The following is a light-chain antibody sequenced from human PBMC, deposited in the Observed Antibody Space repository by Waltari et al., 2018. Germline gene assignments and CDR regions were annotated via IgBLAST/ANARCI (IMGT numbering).Light chain of an antibody. CDR2: EVS. CDR1: SSDVGSYNL. V-gene: IGLV2-23*02. J-gene: IGLJ2*01. CDR3: CSYAGSSTFVV. Sequence: QSALTQPASVSGSPGQSITISCTGTSSDVGSYNLVSWYQQHPSKAPKLMIYEVSKRPSGVSNRFSGSKSGNTASLTISGLQAEDEADYYGCSYAGSSTFVVFGGGTKLTVL.